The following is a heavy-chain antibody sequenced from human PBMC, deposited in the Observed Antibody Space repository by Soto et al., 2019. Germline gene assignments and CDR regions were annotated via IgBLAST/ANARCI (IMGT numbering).Heavy chain of an antibody. V-gene: IGHV4-39*01. Sequence: PSETLSLTCTVSGGSISSSSYYWGWIRQPPGKGLEWIGSIYYSGSTYYNPSLKSRVTISVDTSKNQFSLKLSSVTAADTAVYYCARSKEGSGYRGPYYFDYWGQGTLVTVSS. CDR3: ARSKEGSGYRGPYYFDY. J-gene: IGHJ4*02. D-gene: IGHD3-22*01. CDR2: IYYSGST. CDR1: GGSISSSSYY.